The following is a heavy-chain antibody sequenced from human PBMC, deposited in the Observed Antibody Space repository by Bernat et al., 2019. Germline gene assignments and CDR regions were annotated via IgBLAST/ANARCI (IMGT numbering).Heavy chain of an antibody. V-gene: IGHV3-23*01. D-gene: IGHD6-19*01. CDR2: ISGSGGSR. CDR1: GFTFSSYA. CDR3: AKERGSSGWYGGYYFDY. Sequence: EVQLLESGGGLVQPGGSLRLSCAASGFTFSSYAMSWVRQAPGKGLEWVSAISGSGGSRYYADSVKGRFTISRDSSKNTLYLQMNSLRAEDTAVYYCAKERGSSGWYGGYYFDYWGQGTLVTVSS. J-gene: IGHJ4*02.